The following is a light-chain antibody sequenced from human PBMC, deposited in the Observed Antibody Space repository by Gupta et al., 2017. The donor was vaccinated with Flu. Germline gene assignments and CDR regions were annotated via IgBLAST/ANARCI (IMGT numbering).Light chain of an antibody. CDR1: QSVSSN. CDR2: GAS. Sequence: PATMSVSPGERATLSCRASQSVSSNLAWYQQKPGQAPRLLIYGASTRATGIPARFSGSGSGTEFTLTISSLQSEDFAVYYCQQYNNWPLTFGGGTKVEIK. J-gene: IGKJ4*01. V-gene: IGKV3-15*01. CDR3: QQYNNWPLT.